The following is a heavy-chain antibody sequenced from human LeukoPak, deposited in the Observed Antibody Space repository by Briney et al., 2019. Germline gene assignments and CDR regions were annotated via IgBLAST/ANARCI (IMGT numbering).Heavy chain of an antibody. J-gene: IGHJ4*02. Sequence: PGGSLRLSCAASGFTFSSYWMHWVRQAPGKGLVWVSRINSDGSSTSYADSVKGRFTISRDNAKNTLYLQMNSLRTEDTAVYYCATPPHDYGDYYFDFWGQGTLVTVSS. D-gene: IGHD4-17*01. CDR1: GFTFSSYW. CDR3: ATPPHDYGDYYFDF. CDR2: INSDGSST. V-gene: IGHV3-74*01.